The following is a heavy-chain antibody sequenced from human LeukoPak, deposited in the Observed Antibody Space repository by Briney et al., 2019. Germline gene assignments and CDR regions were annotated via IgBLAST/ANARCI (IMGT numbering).Heavy chain of an antibody. CDR1: GGSISSYY. J-gene: IGHJ4*02. D-gene: IGHD3-3*01. V-gene: IGHV4-59*12. CDR2: IYYSGST. Sequence: SETLSLTCTVSGGSISSYYWSWIRQPPGKGLEWIGYIYYSGSTNYNPSLKSRVTISVDTSKNQFSLKLSSVTAADTAVYYCARRFSEWFYIDYWGQGTLVTVSS. CDR3: ARRFSEWFYIDY.